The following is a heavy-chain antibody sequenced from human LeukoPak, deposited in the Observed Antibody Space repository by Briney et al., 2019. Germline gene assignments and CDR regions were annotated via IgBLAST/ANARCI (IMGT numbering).Heavy chain of an antibody. D-gene: IGHD3-22*01. CDR3: APYYYDSSGYYYFDY. J-gene: IGHJ4*02. CDR2: INPNSGGT. V-gene: IGHV1-2*02. CDR1: GYTFTGYY. Sequence: ASVTVSCTASGYTFTGYYMHWVRQAPGQGLAWMGWINPNSGGTNYAQKFQGRVTMTRDTSISTAYMELSRLRSDDTAVYYCAPYYYDSSGYYYFDYWGQGTLVTVSS.